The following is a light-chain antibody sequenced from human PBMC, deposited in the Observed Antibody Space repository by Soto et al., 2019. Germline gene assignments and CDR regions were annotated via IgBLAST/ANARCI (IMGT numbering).Light chain of an antibody. Sequence: DILVTQSPSTLSASVGVIVTSTCRSSQTIDSWVAWFQQKPGKAPKLLIYKTSSLESGVQSRFIGSRSGKEYTITISGLQPDDFAYYYCQQYNTYFSLTFGGGTKVDIK. CDR1: QTIDSW. J-gene: IGKJ4*01. V-gene: IGKV1-5*03. CDR2: KTS. CDR3: QQYNTYFSLT.